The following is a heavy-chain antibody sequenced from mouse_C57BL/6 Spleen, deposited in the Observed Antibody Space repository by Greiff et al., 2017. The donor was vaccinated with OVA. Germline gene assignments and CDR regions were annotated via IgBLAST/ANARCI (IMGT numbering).Heavy chain of an antibody. CDR1: GFTFSDYY. Sequence: EVKLVESEGGLVQPGSSMKLSCTASGFTFSDYYMAWVRQVPEKGLEWVANINYDGSSTYYLDSLKSRFITSRDNAKNILYLQMSSLKSEDTATYYCARSYGNYAMDYWGQGTSVTVSS. CDR3: ARSYGNYAMDY. J-gene: IGHJ4*01. V-gene: IGHV5-16*01. D-gene: IGHD2-1*01. CDR2: INYDGSST.